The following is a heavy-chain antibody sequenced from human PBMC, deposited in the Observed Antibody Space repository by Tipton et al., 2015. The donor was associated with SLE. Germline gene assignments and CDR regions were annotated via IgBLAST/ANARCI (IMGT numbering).Heavy chain of an antibody. CDR2: IYYSGGT. D-gene: IGHD5-12*01. V-gene: IGHV4-31*03. CDR3: ARGGVGGYDYFDY. CDR1: GDSMSSGGYY. J-gene: IGHJ4*02. Sequence: TLSLTCTVSGDSMSSGGYYWSWIRHHPGKGLEWIGYIYYSGGTDYNPSLKSRVTISADTSKNHFSLNLSSVTAADTAVYYCARGGVGGYDYFDYWGQGALVTVSS.